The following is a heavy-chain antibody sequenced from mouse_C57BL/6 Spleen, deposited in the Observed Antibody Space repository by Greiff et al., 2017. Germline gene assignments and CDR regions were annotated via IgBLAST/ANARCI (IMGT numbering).Heavy chain of an antibody. D-gene: IGHD2-10*02. J-gene: IGHJ3*01. V-gene: IGHV1-74*01. CDR2: LHPSGSDT. CDR3: ARMEYRFAY. Sequence: VQLQQPGAELVQPGASVKVSCKASGYTFTSYWMHWVKQRPGQGLEWIGRLHPSGSDTNYNQTFKDKATLTVDKSSSTAYMQLSSLTSEDSAVYYCARMEYRFAYWGQGTLVTVSA. CDR1: GYTFTSYW.